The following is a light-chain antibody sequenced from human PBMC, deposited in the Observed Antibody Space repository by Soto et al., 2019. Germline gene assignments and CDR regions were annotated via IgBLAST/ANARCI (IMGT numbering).Light chain of an antibody. V-gene: IGLV2-14*01. Sequence: QSALTQPASVSGSPGQSITISCAGTGCDVGGYVSWYQQHPGKAPKLMIYEVIRRPSGISNRFSGSKSGNTASLTISTLQAEDEAEYYCSSYTTSSTVVFGGGTKVTVL. CDR3: SSYTTSSTVV. J-gene: IGLJ3*02. CDR2: EVI. CDR1: GCDVGGY.